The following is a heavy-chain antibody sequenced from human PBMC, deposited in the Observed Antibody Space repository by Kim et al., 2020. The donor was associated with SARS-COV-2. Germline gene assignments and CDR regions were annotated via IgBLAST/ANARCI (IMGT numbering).Heavy chain of an antibody. CDR1: GFTFNNYA. D-gene: IGHD6-25*01. Sequence: GGSLRLSCAASGFTFNNYAMSWVRQAPGQGLEWISAVSGSGRTTYYADSVKGRFTISRDNSKNTFYLQVDSLRAEDTAVYFCAARFGYQFDYWGQGTLVTVSS. CDR3: AARFGYQFDY. J-gene: IGHJ4*02. V-gene: IGHV3-23*01. CDR2: VSGSGRTT.